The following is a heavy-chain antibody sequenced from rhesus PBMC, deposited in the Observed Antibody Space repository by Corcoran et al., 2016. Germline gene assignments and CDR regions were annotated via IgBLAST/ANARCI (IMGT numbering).Heavy chain of an antibody. V-gene: IGHV4-173*01. CDR3: ASYYYGRANFDF. CDR2: ISGSNGSP. Sequence: QLQLQESGPGLVKPSETLSLTCTVSGGSIRSYYWTWIRQPPGKGLEWRGRISGSNGSPDYKPSLNSRVSIATETSKNQFSLKLTSVTAADTAVYYCASYYYGRANFDFWGQGVLVTVSS. CDR1: GGSIRSYY. D-gene: IGHD3-28*01. J-gene: IGHJ4*01.